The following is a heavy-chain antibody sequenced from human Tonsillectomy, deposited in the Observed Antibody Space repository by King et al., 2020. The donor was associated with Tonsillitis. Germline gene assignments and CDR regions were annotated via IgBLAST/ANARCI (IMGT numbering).Heavy chain of an antibody. D-gene: IGHD4-23*01. Sequence: QLQESGPGLVKPSETLSLTCTVSGGSISSYYWSWIRQPPGKGLEWIGYIYYSGSTNYNPSLKSRDTISVDTSKNQFSLKLSSVTAADTAVYYCARLEWDYVGILDRGPKLYVDYWGQGTLVTVSS. J-gene: IGHJ4*02. CDR2: IYYSGST. CDR1: GGSISSYY. V-gene: IGHV4-59*08. CDR3: ARLEWDYVGILDRGPKLYVDY.